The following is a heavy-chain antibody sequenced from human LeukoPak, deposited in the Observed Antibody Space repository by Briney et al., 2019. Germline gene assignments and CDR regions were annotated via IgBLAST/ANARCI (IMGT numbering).Heavy chain of an antibody. Sequence: PSETLSLTCTVSGGSITSYYWSWIRQPPGKGLEWIGYIYYSGSNNYNPSLKSRVTMSVDTSKNQFSLMLSSVTAADTAVYYCARVRTAMIRGSYYFDYWGQGTLVTVSS. J-gene: IGHJ4*02. CDR3: ARVRTAMIRGSYYFDY. V-gene: IGHV4-59*01. CDR2: IYYSGSN. D-gene: IGHD2-15*01. CDR1: GGSITSYY.